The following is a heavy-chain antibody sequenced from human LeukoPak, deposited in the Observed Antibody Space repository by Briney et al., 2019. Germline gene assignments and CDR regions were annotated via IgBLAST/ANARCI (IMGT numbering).Heavy chain of an antibody. Sequence: GGSLRLSCAASGFTFSSYGMHWVRQAPGKGLEWVAVIWYDGSNKYYADSVKGRFTISRVNSKNTLYLQMNSLRAEDTAVYYSRWELPAEGPGAFDIWGQGTMVTVSS. CDR2: IWYDGSNK. J-gene: IGHJ3*02. V-gene: IGHV3-30*02. CDR3: RWELPAEGPGAFDI. D-gene: IGHD1-26*01. CDR1: GFTFSSYG.